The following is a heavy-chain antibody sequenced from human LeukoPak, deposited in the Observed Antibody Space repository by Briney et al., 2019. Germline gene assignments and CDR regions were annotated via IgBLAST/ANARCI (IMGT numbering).Heavy chain of an antibody. V-gene: IGHV1-69*06. Sequence: SVKVSCKASGGTFSSYAISWVRQAPGQGLEWMGGIIPIFGTANYAQKFQGRVTMTEDTSTDTAYMELSSLRSEDTAVYYCATPRRLYVWGSYRSYFDYWGQGTLVTVSS. J-gene: IGHJ4*02. D-gene: IGHD3-16*02. CDR2: IIPIFGTA. CDR1: GGTFSSYA. CDR3: ATPRRLYVWGSYRSYFDY.